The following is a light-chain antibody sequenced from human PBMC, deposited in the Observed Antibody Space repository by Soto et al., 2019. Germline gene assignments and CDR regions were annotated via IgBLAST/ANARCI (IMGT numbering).Light chain of an antibody. J-gene: IGLJ1*01. Sequence: QSALTQPPSASGFPGQSVTISCTGTSSDVGYYDYVSWYQQHPGKAPKLVIYEVTKRPSGVPDRVSASKSGNTASLTVSGLQAEDEADYYCSSYTSSSTLYVFGTGTKVTVL. V-gene: IGLV2-8*01. CDR1: SSDVGYYDY. CDR2: EVT. CDR3: SSYTSSSTLYV.